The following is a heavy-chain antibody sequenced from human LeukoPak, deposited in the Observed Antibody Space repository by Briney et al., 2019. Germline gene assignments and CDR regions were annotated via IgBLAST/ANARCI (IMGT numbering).Heavy chain of an antibody. CDR2: ISASGST. CDR1: VDSQSIGGYL. J-gene: IGHJ4*02. V-gene: IGHV4-61*02. D-gene: IGHD6-19*01. CDR3: ASISQWLIYY. Sequence: PSQTLSLTCTLSVDSQSIGGYLCPWVRQPAGKELEWIGRISASGSTNYNPSLASRVTMTVDTSKNQFSLKLTSVTAADEVAFYRASISQWLIYYWGQGALVTVSS.